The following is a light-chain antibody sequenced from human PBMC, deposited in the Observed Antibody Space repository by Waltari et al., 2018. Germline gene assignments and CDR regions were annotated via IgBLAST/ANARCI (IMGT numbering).Light chain of an antibody. J-gene: IGLJ2*01. Sequence: QSALTQPASVSGSPGQSITISCTGTSSDVGNYNLVSWYQQHPGKAPKLIIYEVNQRPSGVSNRFSGSKSGTTASLTISGLQAEDEADFYCCSYAGSGSSVVFGGGTKLTVL. CDR1: SSDVGNYNL. V-gene: IGLV2-23*02. CDR3: CSYAGSGSSVV. CDR2: EVN.